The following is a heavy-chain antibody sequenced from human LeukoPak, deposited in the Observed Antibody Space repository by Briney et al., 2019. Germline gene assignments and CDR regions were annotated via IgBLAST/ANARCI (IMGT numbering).Heavy chain of an antibody. CDR2: IIPIFGTT. Sequence: GSSVMVSCKASGGTFSSYAISWVRQAPGQGLEWMGGIIPIFGTTNYAQKFQDRVTITADKSTSTAYMELSSLRSEDTAVYYCARVVGLTGYSSSWYSGYYYYMDVWGKGTTVTVSS. V-gene: IGHV1-69*06. CDR1: GGTFSSYA. CDR3: ARVVGLTGYSSSWYSGYYYYMDV. J-gene: IGHJ6*03. D-gene: IGHD6-13*01.